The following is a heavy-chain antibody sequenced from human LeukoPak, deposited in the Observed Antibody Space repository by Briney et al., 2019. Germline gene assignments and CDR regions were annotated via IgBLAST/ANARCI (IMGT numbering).Heavy chain of an antibody. CDR3: ARGNGGGYYYGMDV. V-gene: IGHV4-59*01. J-gene: IGHJ6*02. CDR1: GGSISSYY. CDR2: IYYSGST. Sequence: SETLSLTCTVSGGSISSYYCSWIRQPPGKGLEWIGYIYYSGSTNYNPSLKSRVTISVDTSKNQFSLKLSSVTAADTAVYYCARGNGGGYYYGMDVWGQGTTVTVSS. D-gene: IGHD2-15*01.